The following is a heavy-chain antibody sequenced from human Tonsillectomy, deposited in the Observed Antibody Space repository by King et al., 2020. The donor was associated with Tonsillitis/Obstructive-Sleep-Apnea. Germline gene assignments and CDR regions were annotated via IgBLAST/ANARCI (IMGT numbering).Heavy chain of an antibody. J-gene: IGHJ6*03. D-gene: IGHD2/OR15-2a*01. CDR2: KYTAGST. CDR1: GFSVSNNY. CDR3: ARNRFTNIDYHYYMDV. V-gene: IGHV3-66*01. Sequence: VQLVESGGTLVQPGGSLRLSCAASGFSVSNNYMSWVRQAPGKGLEWVSVKYTAGSTYYADSVRGRFTISRNDSKNTLYLQMNSLRAEDTAVYYCARNRFTNIDYHYYMDVWGKGTTVIVSS.